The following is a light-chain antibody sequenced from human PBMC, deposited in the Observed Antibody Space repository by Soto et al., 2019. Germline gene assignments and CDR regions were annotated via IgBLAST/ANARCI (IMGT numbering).Light chain of an antibody. CDR3: QQYGRSQGT. V-gene: IGKV3-20*01. CDR1: QGVSGTY. CDR2: GAS. J-gene: IGKJ1*01. Sequence: EIVLTQSPGTLSLSPGERATLSCRASQGVSGTYLVWYQQKPGQAPRLLIYGASTRATGIPDRFSARGSATDFALPISRLEPEDFAVCYCQQYGRSQGTFGQGTKVDIK.